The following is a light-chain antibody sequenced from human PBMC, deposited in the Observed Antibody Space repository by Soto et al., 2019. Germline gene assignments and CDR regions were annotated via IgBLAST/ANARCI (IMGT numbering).Light chain of an antibody. CDR1: QGISTY. Sequence: DIHFTRSPSSLSASVGDTVTITCRASQGISTYLNWSQQKPGKAPKLLIYAASSLQSGVPSRFSGSGYETDFTLTISSMQNEDFATYYCQQSNSFTLTFGGGTKVDIK. V-gene: IGKV1-39*01. CDR3: QQSNSFTLT. CDR2: AAS. J-gene: IGKJ4*01.